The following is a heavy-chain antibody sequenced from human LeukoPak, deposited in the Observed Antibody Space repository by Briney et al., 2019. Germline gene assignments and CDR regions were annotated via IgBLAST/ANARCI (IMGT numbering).Heavy chain of an antibody. D-gene: IGHD1-26*01. CDR2: ISGSGAST. J-gene: IGHJ5*02. CDR1: GFIFSTYA. V-gene: IGHV3-23*01. Sequence: GGSLRLSCAASGFIFSTYAMSWVRQAPGKGLKWVSSISGSGASTYYADSVKGRFTISRDNSKNTLYLQMNSLRAEDTAVYYCARDQEGENWFDPWGQGTLVTVSS. CDR3: ARDQEGENWFDP.